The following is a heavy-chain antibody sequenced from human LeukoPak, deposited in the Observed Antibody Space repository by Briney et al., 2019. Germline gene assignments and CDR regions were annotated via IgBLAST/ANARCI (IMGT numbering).Heavy chain of an antibody. V-gene: IGHV3-21*01. CDR3: ARAPGMATTGNFDY. D-gene: IGHD5-24*01. J-gene: IGHJ4*02. Sequence: GGSLRLSCAASGFTFSSYSMNWVRQAPGKRLELVSSISSSSSYIYYADSVKGRFTISRDNAKNSLYLQMNSLRAEDTAVYYCARAPGMATTGNFDYWGQGTLVTVSS. CDR1: GFTFSSYS. CDR2: ISSSSSYI.